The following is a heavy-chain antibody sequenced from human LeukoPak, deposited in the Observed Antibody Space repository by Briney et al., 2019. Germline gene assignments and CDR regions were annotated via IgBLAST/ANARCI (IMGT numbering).Heavy chain of an antibody. J-gene: IGHJ4*02. CDR2: ISGSGGST. CDR1: GFTFSSYA. Sequence: GGSLRLSCAASGFTFSSYAMSWVRQAPGKGLEWVPAISGSGGSTYYADSVKGRFTISRDNSKNTLYLQMNSLRAEDTAVYYCAKGEQKGYSSGWYAIDYWGQGTLVTVSS. V-gene: IGHV3-23*01. CDR3: AKGEQKGYSSGWYAIDY. D-gene: IGHD6-19*01.